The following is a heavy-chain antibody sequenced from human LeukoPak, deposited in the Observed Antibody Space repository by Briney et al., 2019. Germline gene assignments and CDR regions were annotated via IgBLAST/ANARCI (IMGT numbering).Heavy chain of an antibody. J-gene: IGHJ4*02. D-gene: IGHD4-17*01. Sequence: GGSLRLSCAASGFTFSDYYMSWIRQAPGKGLEWISYISSSGSTIYYADSVKGGFTISRDNAKNSLYLQMNSLSAEDTAVYYCARVGHHYGDYYLHYWGQGPLVTVSS. V-gene: IGHV3-11*04. CDR3: ARVGHHYGDYYLHY. CDR2: ISSSGSTI. CDR1: GFTFSDYY.